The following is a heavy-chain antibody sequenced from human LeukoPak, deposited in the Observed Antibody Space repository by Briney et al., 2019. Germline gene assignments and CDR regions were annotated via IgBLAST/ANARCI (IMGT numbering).Heavy chain of an antibody. D-gene: IGHD2-2*02. Sequence: SETLPLTCAVSGYSISSGYYWGWIRQPPGKGLEWIGSIYHSGSTYYNPSLKSRVTISVDTSKNQFSLKLSSVAAADTAMYYCARDHCSGSSCYRGSTNAFDIWGQGTMVTVSS. CDR1: GYSISSGYY. CDR3: ARDHCSGSSCYRGSTNAFDI. CDR2: IYHSGST. J-gene: IGHJ3*02. V-gene: IGHV4-38-2*02.